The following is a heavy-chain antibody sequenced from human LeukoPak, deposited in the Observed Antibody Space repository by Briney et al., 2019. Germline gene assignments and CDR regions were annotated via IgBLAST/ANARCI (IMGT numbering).Heavy chain of an antibody. CDR1: GGSISRYY. J-gene: IGHJ3*02. V-gene: IGHV4-59*01. CDR2: IYYSGST. Sequence: PSESLSLTCTVSGGSISRYYSSWIRHPPGKGLEWIGYIYYSGSTNYNPSLKSRVTISVDTSKHQFSLKLSSVTAAGTAVYYCARDSSDYYDSSGYSENAFDIWGQGTMVTVSS. D-gene: IGHD3-22*01. CDR3: ARDSSDYYDSSGYSENAFDI.